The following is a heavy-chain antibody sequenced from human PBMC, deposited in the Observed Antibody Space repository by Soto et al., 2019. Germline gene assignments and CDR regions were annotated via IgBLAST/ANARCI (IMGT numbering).Heavy chain of an antibody. CDR3: EKAVSLYDFWTDGMDV. CDR1: GFTFSTYA. J-gene: IGHJ6*02. CDR2: ISYDGSNK. Sequence: CSAAGFTFSTYAMHWVRQAPGKGLEWVAVISYDGSNKYYADSVKGRFTISRDNSKNTLYLQMNSLRGEDTAVYYCEKAVSLYDFWTDGMDVWGQGTTVIVSS. V-gene: IGHV3-30*18. D-gene: IGHD3-3*01.